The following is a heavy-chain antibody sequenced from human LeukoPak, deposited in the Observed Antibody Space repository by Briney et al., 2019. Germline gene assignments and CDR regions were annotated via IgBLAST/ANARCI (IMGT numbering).Heavy chain of an antibody. Sequence: SETLSLTCAVYGGSFSGYYWSWIRQPPGRGLEWIGEINHSGSTNYNPSLKSRVTISVDTSKDQFSLKLSSVTAADTAVYYCARDGYNYYAFDYWGQGTLVTVSS. CDR3: ARDGYNYYAFDY. CDR2: INHSGST. J-gene: IGHJ4*02. V-gene: IGHV4-34*01. D-gene: IGHD5-24*01. CDR1: GGSFSGYY.